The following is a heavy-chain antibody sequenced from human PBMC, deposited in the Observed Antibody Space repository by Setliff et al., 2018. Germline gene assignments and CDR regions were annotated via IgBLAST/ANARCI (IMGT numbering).Heavy chain of an antibody. CDR1: GGTFSSYG. J-gene: IGHJ6*03. Sequence: GASVKVSCQASGGTFSSYGLSWVRQAPGQGLEWLGGTIPNFGTTNYAQKFQGRVTITTDESTSTAYMELSSLRSEDTAVYYCARDGGYSGYDTSYYYYYYYMDVWGKGTTVTVSS. CDR3: ARDGGYSGYDTSYYYYYYYMDV. V-gene: IGHV1-69*05. CDR2: TIPNFGTT. D-gene: IGHD5-12*01.